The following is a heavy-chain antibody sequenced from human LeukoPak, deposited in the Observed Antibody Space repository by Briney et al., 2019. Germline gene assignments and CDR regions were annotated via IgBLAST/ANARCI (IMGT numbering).Heavy chain of an antibody. CDR2: IKTKTEGGTT. D-gene: IGHD5-12*01. CDR1: GFTFSNAW. CDR3: ITKGTLKVATMGGSTY. J-gene: IGHJ4*02. Sequence: GGSLRLSCVGSGFTFSNAWMNWVRQAPGKGLEWVGRIKTKTEGGTTDYAAPVKGRFTVSRDDSKNTLYLQMNSLKTEDTAVYYCITKGTLKVATMGGSTYWGQGTLVTVSS. V-gene: IGHV3-15*01.